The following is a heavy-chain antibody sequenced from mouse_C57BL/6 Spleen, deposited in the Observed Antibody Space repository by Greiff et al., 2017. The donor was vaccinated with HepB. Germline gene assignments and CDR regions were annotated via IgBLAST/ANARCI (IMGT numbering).Heavy chain of an antibody. CDR2: ISYDGSN. J-gene: IGHJ2*01. V-gene: IGHV3-6*01. CDR3: ARETAQASY. D-gene: IGHD3-2*02. Sequence: VQLQQSGPGLVKPSQSLSLTCSVTGYSITSGYYWNWIRQFPGNKLEWMGYISYDGSNNYNPSLKNRISITRDTSKNQFFLKLNSVTTEDTATYYCARETAQASYWGQGTTLTVSS. CDR1: GYSITSGYY.